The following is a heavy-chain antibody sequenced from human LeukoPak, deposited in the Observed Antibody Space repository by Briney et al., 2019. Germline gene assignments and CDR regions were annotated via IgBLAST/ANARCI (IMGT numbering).Heavy chain of an antibody. D-gene: IGHD2-15*01. CDR2: ITSSSSSN. J-gene: IGHJ6*03. V-gene: IGHV3-21*05. CDR3: ARVLRYCSGGNCYSGGLGYMDV. Sequence: PGGSLRLSCAASGFTFNGYNMNWVRQAPGKGLEWISYITSSSSSNSYADSVKGRFTISRDNAKNSLFLQMNSLRAEDTAVYYCARVLRYCSGGNCYSGGLGYMDVWGKGTTVTISS. CDR1: GFTFNGYN.